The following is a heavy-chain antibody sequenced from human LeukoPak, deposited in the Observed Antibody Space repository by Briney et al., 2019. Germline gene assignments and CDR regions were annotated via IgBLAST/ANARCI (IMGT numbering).Heavy chain of an antibody. J-gene: IGHJ4*02. CDR2: IYYSGST. D-gene: IGHD2-21*01. CDR1: GGSISSYY. Sequence: PSETLSLTCTVSGGSISSYYWSWSRQPPGKGLEWIGYIYYSGSTNYNPSLKSRVTISGDTSKNQFSLKLSSVTAADTAVYYCARENAYCGGDCYTKYYFDYWGQGTLVTVSS. CDR3: ARENAYCGGDCYTKYYFDY. V-gene: IGHV4-59*01.